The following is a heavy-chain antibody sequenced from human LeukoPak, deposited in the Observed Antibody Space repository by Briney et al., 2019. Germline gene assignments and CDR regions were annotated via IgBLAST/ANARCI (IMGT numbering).Heavy chain of an antibody. J-gene: IGHJ4*02. V-gene: IGHV1-46*01. CDR1: VYTFTSYC. CDR3: ARDVSPIVVADLSEEKTETDY. CDR2: INPSGGST. D-gene: IGHD6-19*01. Sequence: ASVKLSCKSSVYTFTSYCMHWVRQAPGQGLEWMGLINPSGGSTNYAQKFRGRVTMTRDTSTSTVYMELSSLRSEDTAVYYCARDVSPIVVADLSEEKTETDYWGQGTLVTVSS.